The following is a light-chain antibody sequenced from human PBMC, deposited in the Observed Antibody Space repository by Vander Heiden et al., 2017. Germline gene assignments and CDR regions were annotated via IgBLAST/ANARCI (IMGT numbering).Light chain of an antibody. CDR3: QQYNNWPWT. Sequence: EIVITQSPATLSVSPGERATLSCRASQSVSSNLAWYQQKPGQAPRLLIYGASTRATGFPARFSGSGSGTEFTLTISSLQSGDFAIYYCQQYNNWPWTFGQGTKVEIK. J-gene: IGKJ1*01. CDR1: QSVSSN. V-gene: IGKV3-15*01. CDR2: GAS.